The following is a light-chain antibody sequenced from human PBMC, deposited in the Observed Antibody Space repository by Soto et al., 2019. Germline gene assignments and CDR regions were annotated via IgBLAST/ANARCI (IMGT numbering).Light chain of an antibody. J-gene: IGKJ1*01. Sequence: DIQMTQSPSTLSASVGDGVTITCRASQSISNRFAWYQQKPGEAPKYLIYDASTLDSGAPSRFSGSGSGTEFTLSISSLQPDDFATYYCQQYNSYPWTFGQGTKVEI. CDR2: DAS. CDR3: QQYNSYPWT. V-gene: IGKV1-5*01. CDR1: QSISNR.